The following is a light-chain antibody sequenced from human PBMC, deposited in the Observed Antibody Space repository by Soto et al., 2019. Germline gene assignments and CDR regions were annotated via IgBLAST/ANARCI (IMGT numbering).Light chain of an antibody. V-gene: IGKV3-20*01. CDR3: QQYGVSPAT. CDR1: QSVGSSY. J-gene: IGKJ4*01. Sequence: EIVLTQSPGTLSLSPGERATLSCRASQSVGSSYLAWYQQKPGQAPRLLIYGTSTRASGIPDRFSGSGSGTDFTLTITRLEPEDFAVYFCQQYGVSPATFGGGTKVDIK. CDR2: GTS.